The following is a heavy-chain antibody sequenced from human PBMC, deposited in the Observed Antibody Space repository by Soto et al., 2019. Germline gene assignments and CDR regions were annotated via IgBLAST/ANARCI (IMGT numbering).Heavy chain of an antibody. Sequence: SETLSLTCTVSGGSISSGANYWNWIRQHPGKGLEWIGYIHYSGSTYYSGSTSYNPSLKGRVTISLDTSKNQFSLKLSSVTAADTAVYYGARGWRGYTYGFDYWGQGTLVTV. V-gene: IGHV4-31*03. CDR2: IHYSGSTYYSGST. J-gene: IGHJ4*02. CDR1: GGSISSGANY. D-gene: IGHD5-18*01. CDR3: ARGWRGYTYGFDY.